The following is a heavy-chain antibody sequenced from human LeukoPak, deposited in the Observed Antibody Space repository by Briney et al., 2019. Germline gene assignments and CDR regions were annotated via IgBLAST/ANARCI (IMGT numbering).Heavy chain of an antibody. V-gene: IGHV3-21*01. Sequence: PGGSLRLSCAASGFTFSSYSMNGVRQAPGKGLEWVSSISSSSSYIYYADSVKGGCTLSRDNANNSLYLQMNSLRADDTAVYYCPLELGEGFDYWGQGTLVTVSS. CDR2: ISSSSSYI. D-gene: IGHD1-7*01. CDR1: GFTFSSYS. CDR3: PLELGEGFDY. J-gene: IGHJ4*02.